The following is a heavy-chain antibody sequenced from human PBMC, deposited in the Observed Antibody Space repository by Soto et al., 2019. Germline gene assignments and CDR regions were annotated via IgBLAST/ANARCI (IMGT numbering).Heavy chain of an antibody. D-gene: IGHD3-10*01. CDR1: GYSFTSYC. V-gene: IGHV5-10-1*01. CDR2: IDPSDSYT. CDR3: TLATGTGEFDY. J-gene: IGHJ4*02. Sequence: SLKISCKGSGYSFTSYCISWVRQMPGKGLEWMGRIDPSDSYTNYSPSFQGHVTISADKSISTAYLQWSSLKASDTAMYYCTLATGTGEFDYWGQGTLVTVSS.